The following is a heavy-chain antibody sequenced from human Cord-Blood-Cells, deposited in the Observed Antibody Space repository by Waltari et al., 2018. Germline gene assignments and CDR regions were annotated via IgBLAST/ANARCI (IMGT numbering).Heavy chain of an antibody. Sequence: EVQLVESGGVVVQPGGSLRLSCAASGFTFDDYIMHWVRQAPGKGLEWVTLISLDGGSTYYEDSVKGRFTISRDNSKNSLYLQMNSLRTEDTALYYCAKERTGDLDYWGQGTLVTVSS. J-gene: IGHJ4*02. CDR2: ISLDGGST. CDR3: AKERTGDLDY. CDR1: GFTFDDYI. D-gene: IGHD7-27*01. V-gene: IGHV3-43*01.